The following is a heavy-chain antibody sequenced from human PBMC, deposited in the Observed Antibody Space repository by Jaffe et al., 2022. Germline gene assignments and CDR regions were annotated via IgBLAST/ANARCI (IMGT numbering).Heavy chain of an antibody. Sequence: QVQLVQSGAEVKKPGASVKVSCKASGYTFTGYYMHWVRQAPGQGLEWMGWINPNSGGTNYAQKFQGRVTMTRDTSISTAYMELSRLRSDDTAVYYCARDLRDYDFTRDAFDIWGQGTMVTVSS. CDR2: INPNSGGT. D-gene: IGHD5-12*01. CDR1: GYTFTGYY. J-gene: IGHJ3*02. CDR3: ARDLRDYDFTRDAFDI. V-gene: IGHV1-2*02.